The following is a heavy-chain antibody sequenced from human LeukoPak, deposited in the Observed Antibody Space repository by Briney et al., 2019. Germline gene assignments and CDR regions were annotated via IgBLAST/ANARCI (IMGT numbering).Heavy chain of an antibody. CDR1: GFTFSDYY. J-gene: IGHJ4*02. Sequence: PGGSLRLSCAASGFTFSDYYMSWLRQAPGKELGWISYTSSSGYSTYYAGSVKGRFTISRDNSNNSLYLQMNSLRDEDTAVYYCARDKRRFDKWGQGTLVAVSS. CDR2: TSSSGYST. CDR3: ARDKRRFDK. V-gene: IGHV3-11*04.